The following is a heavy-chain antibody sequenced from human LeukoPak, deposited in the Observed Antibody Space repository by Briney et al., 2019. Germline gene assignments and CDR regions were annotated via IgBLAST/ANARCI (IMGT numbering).Heavy chain of an antibody. D-gene: IGHD6-19*01. CDR3: ARTASSGWYWWFDP. V-gene: IGHV4-59*01. CDR2: IYYSGST. J-gene: IGHJ5*02. Sequence: SETLSLTCTVSGGSISSYYWSWIRQPPGKGLERIGYIYYSGSTNYSPSLKSRVTISVDTSKNQFSLKLSSVTAADTAVYYCARTASSGWYWWFDPWGQGTLVTVSS. CDR1: GGSISSYY.